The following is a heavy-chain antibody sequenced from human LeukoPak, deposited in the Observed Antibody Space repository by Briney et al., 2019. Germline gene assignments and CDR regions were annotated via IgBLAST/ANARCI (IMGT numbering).Heavy chain of an antibody. Sequence: GASVKVSCKASGYTFTGYYMHWVRQAPGQGPEWMGWINPNSDGTNYAQKFQGRVTMTRDTSISTAYMELSRLRPDDTAVYYCARVLRGIAAAGTRWFDPWGQGTLVTVSS. V-gene: IGHV1-2*02. CDR3: ARVLRGIAAAGTRWFDP. D-gene: IGHD6-13*01. J-gene: IGHJ5*02. CDR1: GYTFTGYY. CDR2: INPNSDGT.